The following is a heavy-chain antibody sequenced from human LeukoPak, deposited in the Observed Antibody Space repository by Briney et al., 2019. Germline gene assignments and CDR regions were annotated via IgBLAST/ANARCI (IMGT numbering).Heavy chain of an antibody. CDR3: ARDRDGSWSYYNYYGMDV. V-gene: IGHV3-7*01. D-gene: IGHD3-10*01. Sequence: GGSLGLSCAASGFTFSSYWMSWVRQAPGKGLEWVANIKQDGSEKYYVDSVKGRFTISRDNAKNSLYLQMNSLRAEDTAVYYCARDRDGSWSYYNYYGMDVWGQGTTVTVSS. CDR2: IKQDGSEK. J-gene: IGHJ6*02. CDR1: GFTFSSYW.